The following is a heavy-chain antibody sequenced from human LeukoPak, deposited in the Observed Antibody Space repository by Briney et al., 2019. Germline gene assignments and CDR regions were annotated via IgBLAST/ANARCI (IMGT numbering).Heavy chain of an antibody. Sequence: SETLSLTCTVSGGSISSYYWSWIRQPAGKGLEWIGRIYTSGSTNYNPSLKSRVTMSVDTSKNQFSLKLSSVTAADTALYHCARVGGRKNWFDPWGQGTLVTVSS. CDR2: IYTSGST. D-gene: IGHD3-16*01. V-gene: IGHV4-4*07. CDR3: ARVGGRKNWFDP. CDR1: GGSISSYY. J-gene: IGHJ5*02.